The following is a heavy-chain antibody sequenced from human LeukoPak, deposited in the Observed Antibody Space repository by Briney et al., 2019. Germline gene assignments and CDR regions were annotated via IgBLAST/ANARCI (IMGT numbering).Heavy chain of an antibody. CDR2: INPNSGGT. Sequence: ASVKVSCKASGYTFTGYYMHWVRQAPGQGLEWMGWINPNSGGTNYAQKFQGRVTMTRDTSISTAYMELSRLRSDDTAVYYCARDLVVRNNYYYYYYMDVWGKGTTVTISS. CDR3: ARDLVVRNNYYYYYYMDV. V-gene: IGHV1-2*02. D-gene: IGHD3-10*01. CDR1: GYTFTGYY. J-gene: IGHJ6*03.